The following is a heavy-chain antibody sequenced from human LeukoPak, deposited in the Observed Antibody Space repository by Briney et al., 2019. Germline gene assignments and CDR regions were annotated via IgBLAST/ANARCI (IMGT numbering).Heavy chain of an antibody. J-gene: IGHJ1*01. CDR3: ARAERITMIVVVSSAEYFQH. Sequence: ASVKVSCKASGYTFTSYYMHWVRQAPGQGLEWMGIINPSGGSTSYAQKFQGRVTMTRDTSTSTVYMELSSLRSEDTAVYYCARAERITMIVVVSSAEYFQHWGQGTLVTVSS. CDR1: GYTFTSYY. D-gene: IGHD3-22*01. CDR2: INPSGGST. V-gene: IGHV1-46*01.